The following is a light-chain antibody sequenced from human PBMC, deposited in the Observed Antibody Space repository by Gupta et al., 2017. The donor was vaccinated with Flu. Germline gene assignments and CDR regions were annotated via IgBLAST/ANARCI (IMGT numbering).Light chain of an antibody. CDR3: QKYDIVPLT. CDR2: AAS. Sequence: VSQDISDYLAWYQQKPGKVTKLLIFAASTLHSGVPSRFSGSGSGTDFTLTISSLQPEDAAIYYCQKYDIVPLTFGGGTKVEIK. CDR1: QDISDY. J-gene: IGKJ4*01. V-gene: IGKV1-27*01.